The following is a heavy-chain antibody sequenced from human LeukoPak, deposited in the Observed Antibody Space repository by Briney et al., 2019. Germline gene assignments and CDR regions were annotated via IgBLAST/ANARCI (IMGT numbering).Heavy chain of an antibody. CDR2: ISYDGSNK. J-gene: IGHJ4*02. V-gene: IGHV3-30*18. D-gene: IGHD6-13*01. Sequence: PGGSLRLSCAASGFTFSSYGVHWVRQAPGKGLEWVAVISYDGSNKYYADSVKGRFTISRDNSKNTLYLQMNSLRAEDTAVYYCAKSRSSFFDYWGQGTLVTVSS. CDR1: GFTFSSYG. CDR3: AKSRSSFFDY.